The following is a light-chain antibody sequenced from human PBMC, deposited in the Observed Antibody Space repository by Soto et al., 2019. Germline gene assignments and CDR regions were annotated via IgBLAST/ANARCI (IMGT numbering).Light chain of an antibody. CDR2: GNS. V-gene: IGLV1-40*01. Sequence: QSVLTQPPSVSGAPGQRVTISCTGSTSNIGAGYDVHWYQQLPGTAPKLLIYGNSNRPSGVPDRFSGSNSGTSASLAITGLQAEDEADYYCQSLDSSLSGWVFGGGTKVTVL. J-gene: IGLJ3*02. CDR3: QSLDSSLSGWV. CDR1: TSNIGAGYD.